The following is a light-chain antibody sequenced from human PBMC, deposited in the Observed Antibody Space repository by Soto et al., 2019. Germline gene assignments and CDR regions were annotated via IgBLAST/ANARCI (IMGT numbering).Light chain of an antibody. CDR2: DAS. CDR1: QSISTS. CDR3: QPYNSHLWT. J-gene: IGKJ1*01. Sequence: DIQMTQSPSTLSASVGDRVTITCRASQSISTSLAWYQQKPGKAPQFLIYDASSLDVGVPSRFSGSGSVTEFTLTISSLQPDDFATYYCQPYNSHLWTFGQGTKVGIK. V-gene: IGKV1-5*01.